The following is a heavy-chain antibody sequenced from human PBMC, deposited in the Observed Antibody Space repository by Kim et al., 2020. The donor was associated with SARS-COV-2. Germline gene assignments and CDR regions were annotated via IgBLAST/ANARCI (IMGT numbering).Heavy chain of an antibody. CDR3: AKVYIPATYYYYYMDV. CDR1: GFTFSSYG. J-gene: IGHJ6*03. V-gene: IGHV3-30*18. CDR2: ISYDGSNK. Sequence: GGSLRLSCAASGFTFSSYGMHWVRQAPGKGLEWVAVISYDGSNKYYADSVKGRFTISRDNSKNTLYLQMNSLRAEDTAVYYCAKVYIPATYYYYYMDVWGKGTTVTVSS.